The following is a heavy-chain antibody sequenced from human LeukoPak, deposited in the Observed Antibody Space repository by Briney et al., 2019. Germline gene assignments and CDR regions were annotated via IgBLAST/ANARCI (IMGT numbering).Heavy chain of an antibody. CDR1: GFIFSDYS. J-gene: IGHJ4*02. V-gene: IGHV3-48*04. CDR2: IRGSRSGLGSGM. Sequence: GGSLRLSCAASGFIFSDYSMNWVRQAPGKGLEWISNIRGSRSGLGSGMYYADSVRGRFTISRDDAKNSLYLQMSSLRAEDMAFYYCARDNNWGFDYWGQGALVTVSS. D-gene: IGHD7-27*01. CDR3: ARDNNWGFDY.